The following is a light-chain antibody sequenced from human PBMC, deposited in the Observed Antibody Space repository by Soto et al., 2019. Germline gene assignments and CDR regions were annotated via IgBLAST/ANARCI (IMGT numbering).Light chain of an antibody. CDR3: QQYGSSRWT. Sequence: EIVLTQSPGTLSLSPGERATLSCRASQSVSSNLAWYQHKPGQAPRLLIYGASTRATGIPARFSGSGSGTDFTLTISRLEPEDFAVYYCQQYGSSRWTFGQGTKVDIK. J-gene: IGKJ1*01. V-gene: IGKV3-20*01. CDR1: QSVSSN. CDR2: GAS.